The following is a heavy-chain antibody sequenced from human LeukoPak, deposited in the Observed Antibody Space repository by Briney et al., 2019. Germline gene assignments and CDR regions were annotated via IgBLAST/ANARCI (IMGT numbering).Heavy chain of an antibody. V-gene: IGHV3-23*01. CDR3: TKDPNGNYVGAFDP. Sequence: GGSLRLSCAASGFNYSSFVLTLVRQAPGKGLEWVSSITANHGATYNIDSVKGRFTISRDNSQNTIYLQMNSLRAEDTAVYYCTKDPNGNYVGAFDPWGQGTLVTVSS. CDR2: ITANHGAT. D-gene: IGHD4-17*01. CDR1: GFNYSSFV. J-gene: IGHJ5*02.